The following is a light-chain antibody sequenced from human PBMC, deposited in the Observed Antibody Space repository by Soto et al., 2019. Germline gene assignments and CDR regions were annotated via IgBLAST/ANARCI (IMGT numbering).Light chain of an antibody. CDR3: LQHSDYPFT. J-gene: IGKJ2*01. V-gene: IGKV1-5*01. CDR2: DAS. Sequence: DIQMTQSPSTLSASVGDRVTITCRASQNIGSSLAWYQHRPGKAPKLLIFDASTLQTGVPSRFSGSGFGTEFTLTISSLQPEDFATYFCLQHSDYPFTFGQGTRLEI. CDR1: QNIGSS.